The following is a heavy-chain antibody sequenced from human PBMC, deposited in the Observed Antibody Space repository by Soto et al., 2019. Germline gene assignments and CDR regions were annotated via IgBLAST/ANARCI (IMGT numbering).Heavy chain of an antibody. D-gene: IGHD2-2*01. CDR1: GFTFSSYS. J-gene: IGHJ6*02. CDR3: ARGPPHQLYYYYGMDV. Sequence: GGSLRLSCAASGFTFSSYSMNWVRQAPGKGLEWVSSISSSSSYIYYADSVKGRFTISRDNAKNSLYLQMNSLRAEDTAVYYCARGPPHQLYYYYGMDVWGQGTTVTVSS. V-gene: IGHV3-21*01. CDR2: ISSSSSYI.